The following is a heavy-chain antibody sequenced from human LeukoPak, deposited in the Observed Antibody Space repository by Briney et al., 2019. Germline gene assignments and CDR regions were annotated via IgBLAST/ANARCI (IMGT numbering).Heavy chain of an antibody. J-gene: IGHJ4*02. CDR2: ICHSGST. Sequence: SETLSLTCAVSGGSISSGGYSWSWIRQPPGKGLEWIGYICHSGSTYYNPSLKSRVTISVDRSKNQFSLKLSSVTAADTAVYYCARGSDSSGSSFDYWGQGTLVTVSS. V-gene: IGHV4-30-2*01. D-gene: IGHD3-22*01. CDR1: GGSISSGGYS. CDR3: ARGSDSSGSSFDY.